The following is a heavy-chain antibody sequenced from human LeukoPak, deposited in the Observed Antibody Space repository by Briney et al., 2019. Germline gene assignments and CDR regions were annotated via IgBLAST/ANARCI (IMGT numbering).Heavy chain of an antibody. CDR1: GGSISSFY. V-gene: IGHV4-39*01. D-gene: IGHD2-2*01. J-gene: IGHJ4*02. Sequence: SETLSLTCTVSGGSISSFYWSWIRQPPGKGLEWIGSIYYSGSTYYNPSLKSRVTISVDTSKNQFSLKLSSVTAADTAVYYCARLGIVVVPAAIDYWGQGTLVTVSS. CDR3: ARLGIVVVPAAIDY. CDR2: IYYSGST.